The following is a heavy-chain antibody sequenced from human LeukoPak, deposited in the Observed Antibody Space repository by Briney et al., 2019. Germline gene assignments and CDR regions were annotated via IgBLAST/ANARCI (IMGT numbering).Heavy chain of an antibody. CDR2: ISHDGSNK. J-gene: IGHJ6*02. V-gene: IGHV3-30*04. D-gene: IGHD6-19*01. CDR3: AKDSSGYGMDV. CDR1: GFTFSSHA. Sequence: GRSLRLSCAASGFTFSSHAMHWVRQAPGKGLEWVAVISHDGSNKYYGDSVKGRFTISRDNSKNTLYLQMNSLRAEDTAVYYCAKDSSGYGMDVWGQGTTVTVSS.